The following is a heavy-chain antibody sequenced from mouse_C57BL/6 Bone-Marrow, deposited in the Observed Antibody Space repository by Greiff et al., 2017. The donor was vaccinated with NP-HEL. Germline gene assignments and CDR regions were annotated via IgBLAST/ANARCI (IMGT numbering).Heavy chain of an antibody. Sequence: VQLQQSGPELVKPGASVKIPCKASGYTFTDYNMDWVKQSHGKSLEWIGDINPNNGGTIYNQKFKGKATLTVDKSSSTAYMELRSLTSEDTAVYYCARLCRRGFYAMDYWGQGTSVTVSS. V-gene: IGHV1-18*01. J-gene: IGHJ4*01. D-gene: IGHD6-5*01. CDR2: INPNNGGT. CDR1: GYTFTDYN. CDR3: ARLCRRGFYAMDY.